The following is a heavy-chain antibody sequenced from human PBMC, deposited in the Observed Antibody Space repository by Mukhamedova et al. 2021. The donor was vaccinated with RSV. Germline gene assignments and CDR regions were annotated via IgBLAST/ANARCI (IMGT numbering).Heavy chain of an antibody. Sequence: ISSSSSYIYYADSVKGRFTISSDNAKNSLYLQMNSLRAEDTAVYYCAREDFGGNDYWGQGTLVTVSS. CDR2: ISSSSSYI. J-gene: IGHJ4*02. V-gene: IGHV3-21*01. D-gene: IGHD4-23*01. CDR3: AREDFGGNDY.